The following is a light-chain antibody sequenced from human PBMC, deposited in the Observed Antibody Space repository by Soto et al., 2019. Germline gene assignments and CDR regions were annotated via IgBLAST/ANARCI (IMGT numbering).Light chain of an antibody. CDR1: SSDDGSYNL. V-gene: IGLV2-23*01. CDR3: YSYAGRSTSV. Sequence: QSVLTQPASVSGSPGQSITISCTGTSSDDGSYNLVSWYQQYPGKAPKLMIYEDDERPSGVSNRFSGSKSGNTASLTISGRQAEDEADYYCYSYAGRSTSVFGGGTQLTVL. J-gene: IGLJ2*01. CDR2: EDD.